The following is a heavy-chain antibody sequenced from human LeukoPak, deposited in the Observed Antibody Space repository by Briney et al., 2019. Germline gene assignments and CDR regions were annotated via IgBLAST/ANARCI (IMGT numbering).Heavy chain of an antibody. V-gene: IGHV3-15*01. CDR3: TTVFGELFLFDY. D-gene: IGHD3-10*02. CDR1: GFTFSNAW. J-gene: IGHJ4*02. CDR2: IKSKTDGGTT. Sequence: GGSLRLSCAAFGFTFSNAWMSWVRQAPGKGLEWVGRIKSKTDGGTTDYAAPVKGRFTISRDDSKNTLCLQMNSLKTEDTAVYYCTTVFGELFLFDYWGQGTLVTVSS.